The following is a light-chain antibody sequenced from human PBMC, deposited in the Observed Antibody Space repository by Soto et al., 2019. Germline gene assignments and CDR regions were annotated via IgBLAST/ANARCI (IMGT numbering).Light chain of an antibody. CDR2: GAS. J-gene: IGKJ1*01. Sequence: EIVLTQSPGTLSLSPGERATLSCRASQSVSNNYLAWYQQKPGQAPRLLIYGASNRAIGIQDRFSGSGYGTDFTLTISRLEPEDFPVYYCQQYNHWTPPFGQGTK. CDR1: QSVSNNY. CDR3: QQYNHWTPP. V-gene: IGKV3-20*01.